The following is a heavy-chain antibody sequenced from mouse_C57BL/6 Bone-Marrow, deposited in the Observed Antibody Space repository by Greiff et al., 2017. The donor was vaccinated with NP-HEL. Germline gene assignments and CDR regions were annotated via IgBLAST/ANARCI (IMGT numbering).Heavy chain of an antibody. CDR1: GYTFTSYW. V-gene: IGHV1-59*01. Sequence: VQLQQPGAELVRPGTSVKLSCKASGYTFTSYWMHWVKQRPGQGLEWIGVIDPSDSYTNYNQKFKGKATLTVDTSSSTAYMQLSSLTSEDSAVYYCARSKWLLSYAMDYWGQGTSVTVSS. D-gene: IGHD2-3*01. CDR2: IDPSDSYT. CDR3: ARSKWLLSYAMDY. J-gene: IGHJ4*01.